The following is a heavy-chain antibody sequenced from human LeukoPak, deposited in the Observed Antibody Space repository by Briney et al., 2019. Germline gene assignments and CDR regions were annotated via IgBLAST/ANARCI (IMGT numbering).Heavy chain of an antibody. CDR2: IYSGGST. D-gene: IGHD4-17*01. J-gene: IGHJ4*02. V-gene: IGHV3-53*01. Sequence: HPGGSLRLSCAASGFTFSSYAMSWVRQAPGKGLEWVSVIYSGGSTCYADSVKGRFTISRDNSKNTLYLQMNSLRAEDTAVYYCARYYGDFYDYWGQGTLVTVSS. CDR3: ARYYGDFYDY. CDR1: GFTFSSYA.